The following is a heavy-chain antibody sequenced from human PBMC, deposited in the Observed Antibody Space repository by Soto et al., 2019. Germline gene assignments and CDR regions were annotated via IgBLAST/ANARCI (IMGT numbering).Heavy chain of an antibody. Sequence: ESLKISCKGSGYSFTSYWISWVRQMPGKGLEWMGRIDPSDSYTNYSPSFQGHVTISADKSISTAYLQWSSLKASDTAMYYCARHYCSGGSCYNDAFDIWGQGTMVTVSS. J-gene: IGHJ3*02. CDR1: GYSFTSYW. D-gene: IGHD2-15*01. V-gene: IGHV5-10-1*01. CDR3: ARHYCSGGSCYNDAFDI. CDR2: IDPSDSYT.